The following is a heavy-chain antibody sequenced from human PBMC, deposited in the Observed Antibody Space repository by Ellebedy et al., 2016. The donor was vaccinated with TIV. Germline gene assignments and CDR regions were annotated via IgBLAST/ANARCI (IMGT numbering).Heavy chain of an antibody. CDR3: APPGVVAPLD. J-gene: IGHJ4*02. D-gene: IGHD5-12*01. V-gene: IGHV3-23*01. Sequence: GESLKISCAASGFTFSSYAMSWVRQAPGKGLEWVSAISGSGGSTYYADSVKGRFTISRGNSKNTLYLQMNSLRAEDTAVYYCAPPGVVAPLDWGQGTLVTVSS. CDR2: ISGSGGST. CDR1: GFTFSSYA.